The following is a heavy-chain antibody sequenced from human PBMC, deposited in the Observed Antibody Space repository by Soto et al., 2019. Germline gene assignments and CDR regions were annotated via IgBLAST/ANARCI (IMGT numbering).Heavy chain of an antibody. CDR3: ARETYHYDSSGYFGLDV. CDR2: ISAYNGNT. D-gene: IGHD3-22*01. V-gene: IGHV1-18*01. Sequence: QVQLVQSGAEVKKPGASVKLSCKASGYSFTSYGISWVRQAPGQGLEWMGWISAYNGNTNYAQKFQARVTMTTDTSTKTAYMELRSLRSDDTAVYYCARETYHYDSSGYFGLDVWGQGTTVTVSS. J-gene: IGHJ6*02. CDR1: GYSFTSYG.